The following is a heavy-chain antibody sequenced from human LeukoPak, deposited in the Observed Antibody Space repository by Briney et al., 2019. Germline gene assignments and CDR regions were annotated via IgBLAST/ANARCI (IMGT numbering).Heavy chain of an antibody. J-gene: IGHJ6*03. V-gene: IGHV3-30*04. CDR1: GFTSSDFA. D-gene: IGHD2-15*01. CDR3: AKNGDRGAYCTGGTCYPYFYYYMDV. CDR2: ISYDGNNK. Sequence: GGSLRLSCAASGFTSSDFAIHWVRQAPGEGLEWVSVISYDGNNKYYADSVKGRFTISRDNSKNTLYLQMNSLRAEDTAIYYCAKNGDRGAYCTGGTCYPYFYYYMDVWGKGTTVTI.